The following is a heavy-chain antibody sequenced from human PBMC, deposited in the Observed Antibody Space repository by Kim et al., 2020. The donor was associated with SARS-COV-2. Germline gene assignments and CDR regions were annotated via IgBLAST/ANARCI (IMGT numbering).Heavy chain of an antibody. J-gene: IGHJ6*03. Sequence: GGSLRLSCAASGFTFNNYGMHWVRQAPGKGLEWVTVISYDGSNKYYADSVKGRFTISRDSSKNTLYLQMNSLRAEDTAVYYCAKGAVGYHYMDVWGKGTT. CDR3: AKGAVGYHYMDV. V-gene: IGHV3-30*18. CDR1: GFTFNNYG. CDR2: ISYDGSNK.